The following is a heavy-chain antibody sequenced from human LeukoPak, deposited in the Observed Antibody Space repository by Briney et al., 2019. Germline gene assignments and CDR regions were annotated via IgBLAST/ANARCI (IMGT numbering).Heavy chain of an antibody. Sequence: GGSLRLSCAASGVTFSSYAMSWVRQAPGKGLEWVAVISYDGSNKYYADSVKGRFTISRDNSKNTLYLQMNSLRAEDTAVYYCARERWEMATVGGDYWGQGTLVTVSS. CDR1: GVTFSSYA. CDR2: ISYDGSNK. D-gene: IGHD5-24*01. CDR3: ARERWEMATVGGDY. V-gene: IGHV3-30*04. J-gene: IGHJ4*02.